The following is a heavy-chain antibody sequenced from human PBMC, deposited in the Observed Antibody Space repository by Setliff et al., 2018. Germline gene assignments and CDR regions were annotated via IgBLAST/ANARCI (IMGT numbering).Heavy chain of an antibody. D-gene: IGHD3-3*01. Sequence: SETLSLTCAVSGGSISSSNWWSWVRQPPGKGLEWIGEIYHSGSTNYNPSLKSRVTISVDKSKNQFSLKLSSVTAADTAVYYCASGVPNYDFWSGYYTGSYWFDPWGQGTLVTVSS. V-gene: IGHV4-4*02. CDR3: ASGVPNYDFWSGYYTGSYWFDP. J-gene: IGHJ5*02. CDR2: IYHSGST. CDR1: GGSISSSNW.